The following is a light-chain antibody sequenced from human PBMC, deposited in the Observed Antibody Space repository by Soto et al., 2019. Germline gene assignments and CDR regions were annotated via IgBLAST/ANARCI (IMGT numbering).Light chain of an antibody. J-gene: IGKJ1*01. Sequence: DIQMTRSPSTLPASVGYRFTITCRASQSIDRWLAWYQQPPGKAPKILIYHASSLETGVPSSLSGSASGTDFPLTISSLPPDDFATYYCQHYNTHGTFGHGTKVDIK. V-gene: IGKV1-5*01. CDR1: QSIDRW. CDR3: QHYNTHGT. CDR2: HAS.